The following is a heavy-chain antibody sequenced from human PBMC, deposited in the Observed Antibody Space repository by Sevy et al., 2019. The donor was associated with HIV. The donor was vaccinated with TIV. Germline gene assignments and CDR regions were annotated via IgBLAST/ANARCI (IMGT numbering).Heavy chain of an antibody. J-gene: IGHJ4*02. V-gene: IGHV3-7*01. CDR1: GFTFSSYW. CDR3: AREGSGSLWYYFDY. Sequence: GGSLRLSCAASGFTFSSYWMTWVRQAPGKGLEWVANIKQDGSEKYYVDSVKGRFTISRDNAKNSLYLQMNSLRAEDMAVYYCAREGSGSLWYYFDYWGQGTLVTVSS. D-gene: IGHD3-22*01. CDR2: IKQDGSEK.